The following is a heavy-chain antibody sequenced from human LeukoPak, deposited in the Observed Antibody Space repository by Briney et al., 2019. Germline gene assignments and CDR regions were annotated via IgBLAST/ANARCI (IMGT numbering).Heavy chain of an antibody. CDR1: GGSFSGYY. J-gene: IGHJ2*01. Sequence: KPSETLSLTCAVYGGSFSGYYWRWIRQPPGKGLEWIGEINHSGSTNYNPSLKSRVTISVDTSKNQFSLKLSSVTAADTAVYYCARALSDWNYFWYFDLWGRGTLVTVSS. CDR2: INHSGST. CDR3: ARALSDWNYFWYFDL. V-gene: IGHV4-34*01. D-gene: IGHD1-7*01.